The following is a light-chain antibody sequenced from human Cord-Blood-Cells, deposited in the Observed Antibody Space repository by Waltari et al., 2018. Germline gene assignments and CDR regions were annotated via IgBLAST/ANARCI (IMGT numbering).Light chain of an antibody. V-gene: IGLV1-40*01. CDR2: GNW. J-gene: IGLJ3*02. Sequence: QSVLTQPPSVSGAPGQRVTISCTGSSSNIGAGYDVHWYQQLPGTAPKLLIYGNWNRPAGVPGRFAGSKSGTSASLAITGLQAEDGADYYCQSYDSSLSGSVFGGGTKLTVL. CDR1: SSNIGAGYD. CDR3: QSYDSSLSGSV.